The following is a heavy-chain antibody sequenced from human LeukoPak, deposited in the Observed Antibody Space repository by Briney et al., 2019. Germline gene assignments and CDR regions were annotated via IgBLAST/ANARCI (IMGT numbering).Heavy chain of an antibody. J-gene: IGHJ4*02. CDR2: IYHSGST. D-gene: IGHD3-9*01. V-gene: IGHV4-4*02. CDR3: ARVYTLRYFDSPGPFDY. CDR1: GGSISSSNW. Sequence: SETLFLTCAVSGGSISSSNWWSWVRQPPGKGLEWIGEIYHSGSTNYNPSLKSRVTISVDKSKNQFSLKLSSVTAADTAVYYCARVYTLRYFDSPGPFDYWGQGTLVTVSS.